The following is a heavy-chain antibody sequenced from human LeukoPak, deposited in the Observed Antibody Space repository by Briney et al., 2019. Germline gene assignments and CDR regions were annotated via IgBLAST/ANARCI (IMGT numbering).Heavy chain of an antibody. CDR2: IYYSGST. Sequence: SETLSVTCTVSGGSVSSGSYYWSWIRQPPGKGLEWIGYIYYSGSTNYNPSLKSRVTISVDTSKNQFSLKLSSVTAADTAVYYCARIIKVVRGVPFDYWGQGTLVTVSS. CDR1: GGSVSSGSYY. D-gene: IGHD3-10*01. V-gene: IGHV4-61*01. J-gene: IGHJ4*02. CDR3: ARIIKVVRGVPFDY.